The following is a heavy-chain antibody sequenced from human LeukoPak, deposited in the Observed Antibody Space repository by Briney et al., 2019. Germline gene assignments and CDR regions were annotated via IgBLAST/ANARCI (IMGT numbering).Heavy chain of an antibody. J-gene: IGHJ4*02. CDR3: ARHDDFLSAYNY. V-gene: IGHV4-4*02. CDR1: GGSINSDYW. Sequence: SETLSLTCAVSGGSINSDYWWTWVRQSPGKGLEWIGEIYHTGSVNYNLSLESRVTISRDRSKNQFSLMLRSVTAADTAVCYCARHDDFLSAYNYWGQGILVTVSS. D-gene: IGHD3-3*01. CDR2: IYHTGSV.